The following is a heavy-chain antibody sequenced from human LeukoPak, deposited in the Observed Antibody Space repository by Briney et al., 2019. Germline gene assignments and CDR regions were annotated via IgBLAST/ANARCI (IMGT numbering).Heavy chain of an antibody. Sequence: SETLTLTRAVSGGSFSDYYWSWIRQSPGRGLEWIGEINQSGSTDYNPSLKSRVIISMDTSKTQFSLNLSSVTAADTAVYYCARDYDSSGYYPFYWGQGTPVTVSS. CDR1: GGSFSDYY. J-gene: IGHJ4*02. CDR2: INQSGST. V-gene: IGHV4-34*01. D-gene: IGHD3-22*01. CDR3: ARDYDSSGYYPFY.